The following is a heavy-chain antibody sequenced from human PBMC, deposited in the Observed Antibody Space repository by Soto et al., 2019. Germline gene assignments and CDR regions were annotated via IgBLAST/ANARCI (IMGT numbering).Heavy chain of an antibody. CDR3: ARDRYQLLPYYYGMDV. Sequence: SVKVSCKASGGTFSSYAISWVRQSPGQGLEWMGGIIPIFGTANYAQKFQGRVTITADESTSTAYMELSSLRSEDTAVYYCARDRYQLLPYYYGMDVWGQGTTVTVSS. CDR2: IIPIFGTA. D-gene: IGHD2-2*01. CDR1: GGTFSSYA. J-gene: IGHJ6*02. V-gene: IGHV1-69*13.